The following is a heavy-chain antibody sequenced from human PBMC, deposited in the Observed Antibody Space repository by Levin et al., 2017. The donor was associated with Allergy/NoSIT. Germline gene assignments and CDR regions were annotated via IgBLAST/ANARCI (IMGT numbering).Heavy chain of an antibody. V-gene: IGHV4-38-2*01. Sequence: SETLSLTCAVSGYSISSGYYWGWIRQPPGKGLEWIGSIYHSGSTYYNPSLKSRVTISVDTSKNQFSLKLSSGTAADTAVYYCARGRGDSDGNPKDYWGQGTLVTVSS. CDR3: ARGRGDSDGNPKDY. CDR2: IYHSGST. CDR1: GYSISSGYY. J-gene: IGHJ4*02. D-gene: IGHD5-18*01.